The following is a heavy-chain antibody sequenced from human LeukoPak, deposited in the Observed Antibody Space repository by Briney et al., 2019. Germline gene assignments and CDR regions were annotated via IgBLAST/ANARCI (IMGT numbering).Heavy chain of an antibody. V-gene: IGHV4-4*07. CDR2: INTSGNT. CDR1: GGSISIYY. J-gene: IGHJ4*02. Sequence: SETLSLTCTVSGGSISIYYWSWIRQPAGKGLEWVGRINTSGNTNYSPSLKSRVTMSVDTSMNQFSLNLSSVTAADTAVYYCARRGYTYGQTDYWGQGTLVTVSS. CDR3: ARRGYTYGQTDY. D-gene: IGHD5-18*01.